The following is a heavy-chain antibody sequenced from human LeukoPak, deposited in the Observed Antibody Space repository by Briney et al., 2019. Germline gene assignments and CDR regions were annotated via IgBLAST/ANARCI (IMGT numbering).Heavy chain of an antibody. CDR2: IKHDGTEK. CDR3: AKGSTRYCSGGSCYRFDY. CDR1: GYTFTSYG. D-gene: IGHD2-15*01. J-gene: IGHJ4*02. V-gene: IGHV3-7*03. Sequence: SCKASGYTFTSYGISWVRQAPGKGLEWVAHIKHDGTEKYYVDSVKGRFTISRDNAKNSLYLQMNSLRAEDTALYYCAKGSTRYCSGGSCYRFDYWGQGTLVTVSS.